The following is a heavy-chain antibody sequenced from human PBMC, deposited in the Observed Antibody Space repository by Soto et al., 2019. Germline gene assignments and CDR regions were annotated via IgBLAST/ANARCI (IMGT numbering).Heavy chain of an antibody. CDR3: ARTPWDGYAGYYFDY. CDR1: GGSISSSNW. J-gene: IGHJ4*02. Sequence: QVQLQESGPGLVKPSGTLSLTCAVSGGSISSSNWWRWVRQPPGKGLEWIGEIYHSGRTNYNPSLQNRVTISVDKSNNQFSLKLSSVTAADTAVYSCARTPWDGYAGYYFDYCGQGTLVTVSS. D-gene: IGHD1-26*01. V-gene: IGHV4-4*02. CDR2: IYHSGRT.